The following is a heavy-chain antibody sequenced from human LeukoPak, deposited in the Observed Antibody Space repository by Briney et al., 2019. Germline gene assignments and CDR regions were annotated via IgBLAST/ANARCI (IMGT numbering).Heavy chain of an antibody. V-gene: IGHV4-30-2*01. J-gene: IGHJ3*02. Sequence: SETLSLTCTVSGGSISSGTYYWSWIRQPPGRGLEWIGFIDHSGSTYYNPSLKSRVTISEDRSKNQFSLKLSSVTAADTAVYYCAREGLAPIGHAFDIWGQGTMVTVSS. CDR3: AREGLAPIGHAFDI. CDR2: IDHSGST. CDR1: GGSISSGTYY. D-gene: IGHD3-16*02.